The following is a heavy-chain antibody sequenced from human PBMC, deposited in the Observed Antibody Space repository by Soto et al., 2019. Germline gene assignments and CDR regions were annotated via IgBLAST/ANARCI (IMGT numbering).Heavy chain of an antibody. J-gene: IGHJ4*02. CDR3: ARGRRDYTDY. CDR1: GYTFTSYD. V-gene: IGHV1-8*01. Sequence: ASVKVSCKASGYTFTSYDINWVRQATGQRLEWMRWMNPNSGNTGYEQKYQGRVTMTRNTSISTAYMELSSLRSEDTAVYYCARGRRDYTDYWGQGTLVTVSS. CDR2: MNPNSGNT.